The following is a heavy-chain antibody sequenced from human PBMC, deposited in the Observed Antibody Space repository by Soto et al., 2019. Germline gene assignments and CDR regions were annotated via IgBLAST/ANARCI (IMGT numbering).Heavy chain of an antibody. J-gene: IGHJ3*02. Sequence: GASVKVSCKASGYTFTSYGISWVRQAPGQGLEWMGWISAYNGNTNYAQKLQGRVTMATDTSTSTAYMELRSLRSDDTAVYYCARGGVTYYYDSSGYLDIWGQGTMVTVSS. V-gene: IGHV1-18*01. CDR3: ARGGVTYYYDSSGYLDI. CDR2: ISAYNGNT. D-gene: IGHD3-22*01. CDR1: GYTFTSYG.